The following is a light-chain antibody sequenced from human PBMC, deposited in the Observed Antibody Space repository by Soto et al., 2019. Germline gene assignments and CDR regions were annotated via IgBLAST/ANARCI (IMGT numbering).Light chain of an antibody. CDR2: AAS. V-gene: IGKV1D-12*01. Sequence: DIQMTQSPSSVSASVGDRVFITCRASQDISSWIAWYQQKPGQAPKLLIYAASRLQRGVPSRFSGSQSGTXXXXXXTXXQPEDFATYXXXQADSFPLTFGGGTKVEIK. CDR1: QDISSW. CDR3: XQADSFPLT. J-gene: IGKJ4*01.